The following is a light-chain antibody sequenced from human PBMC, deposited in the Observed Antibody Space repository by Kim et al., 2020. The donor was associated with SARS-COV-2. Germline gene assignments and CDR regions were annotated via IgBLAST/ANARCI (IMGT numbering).Light chain of an antibody. CDR1: SSDIGAYNY. CDR2: DVT. Sequence: GPSITISCTGTSSDIGAYNYVSWYQQHPGKAPKLIIYDVTYRPSGVSSRFSGSKSYNTASLTIFGLQLEDEADYYCSSYTTSLTRVFGTGTKVTVL. V-gene: IGLV2-14*03. CDR3: SSYTTSLTRV. J-gene: IGLJ1*01.